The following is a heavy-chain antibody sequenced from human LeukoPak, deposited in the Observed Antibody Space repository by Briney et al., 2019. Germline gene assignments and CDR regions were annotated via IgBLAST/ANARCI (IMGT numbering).Heavy chain of an antibody. Sequence: GASVKVSCKASGYTFTSYDINWVRQATGQGLEWMGWMNPNSGNTGYAQKFQGRVTMTRNTSISTAYMELSSLRSEDTAVYYCARGPETPYYYDSTDYYYYYVDVWGKGTTVTVSS. CDR2: MNPNSGNT. D-gene: IGHD3-22*01. CDR1: GYTFTSYD. V-gene: IGHV1-8*01. CDR3: ARGPETPYYYDSTDYYYYYVDV. J-gene: IGHJ6*03.